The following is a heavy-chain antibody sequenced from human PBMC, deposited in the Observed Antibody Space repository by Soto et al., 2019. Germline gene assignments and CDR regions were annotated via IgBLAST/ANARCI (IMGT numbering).Heavy chain of an antibody. CDR3: ARHNYGSGSTYFDY. CDR1: GGSISSYY. J-gene: IGHJ4*02. CDR2: IYYSGST. D-gene: IGHD3-10*01. V-gene: IGHV4-59*08. Sequence: QVQLQESGPGLVKPSETLSLTCTVSGGSISSYYWSWIRQPPGKGLEWIGYIYYSGSTNYNPSLKRRVTXXVXPXXNQCSLKLNSMTAADTAVYYCARHNYGSGSTYFDYWGQGTLVTVSS.